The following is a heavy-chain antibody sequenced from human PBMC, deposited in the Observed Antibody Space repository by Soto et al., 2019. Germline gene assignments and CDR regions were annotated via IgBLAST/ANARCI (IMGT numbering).Heavy chain of an antibody. J-gene: IGHJ3*02. Sequence: SETLSLTCTVSGGSISSSSYYWGWIRQPPGKGLEWIGSIYYSGSTYYNPSLKSRVTISVDTSKNQFSLKLSSVTAADTAVYYCARHHSIVVVPAAMLAFDIWGQGTMVIVSS. CDR2: IYYSGST. D-gene: IGHD2-2*01. CDR1: GGSISSSSYY. CDR3: ARHHSIVVVPAAMLAFDI. V-gene: IGHV4-39*01.